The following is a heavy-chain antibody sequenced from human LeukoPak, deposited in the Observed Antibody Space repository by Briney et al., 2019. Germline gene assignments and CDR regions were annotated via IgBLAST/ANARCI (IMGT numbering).Heavy chain of an antibody. CDR2: INPSGGST. CDR3: AREGGITIFGVVITADYYYYYGTDV. Sequence: ASVTVSCKASGYTFTSYYMHWVRQAPGQGLEWMGIINPSGGSTSYAQKFQGRVTMTRDTSTSTVYMELSSLRSEDTAVYYCAREGGITIFGVVITADYYYYYGTDVWGQGTTVTVSS. V-gene: IGHV1-46*01. CDR1: GYTFTSYY. D-gene: IGHD3-3*01. J-gene: IGHJ6*02.